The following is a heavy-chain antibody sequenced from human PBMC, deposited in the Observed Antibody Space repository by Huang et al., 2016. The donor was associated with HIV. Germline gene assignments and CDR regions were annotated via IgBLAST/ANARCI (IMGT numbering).Heavy chain of an antibody. Sequence: EVQLVQSGAEVKKHGESLKISCKGSGYRFRSNWIGWVRQMPGKGLEWMGSSYPGESDTRYSQPFQGQVTISADKSINTAYLQWSSLKASDTAMYYCARLIGSPSFYYGLDVWGQGTTVTVSS. J-gene: IGHJ6*02. CDR3: ARLIGSPSFYYGLDV. CDR2: SYPGESDT. D-gene: IGHD3-10*01. CDR1: GYRFRSNW. V-gene: IGHV5-51*01.